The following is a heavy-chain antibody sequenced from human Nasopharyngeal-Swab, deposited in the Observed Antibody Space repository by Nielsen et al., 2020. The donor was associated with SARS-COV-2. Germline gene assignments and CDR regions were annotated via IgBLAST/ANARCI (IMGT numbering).Heavy chain of an antibody. V-gene: IGHV7-4-1*02. CDR3: ARDVPRISWHYYYYMDV. Sequence: WVRQARVEGLEWMGWINTNTGNPTYAQGFTGRFVFSLDTSVSTAYLQISSLKAEDTAVYYCARDVPRISWHYYYYMDVWAKGPRSPSP. J-gene: IGHJ6*03. CDR2: INTNTGNP. D-gene: IGHD1-14*01.